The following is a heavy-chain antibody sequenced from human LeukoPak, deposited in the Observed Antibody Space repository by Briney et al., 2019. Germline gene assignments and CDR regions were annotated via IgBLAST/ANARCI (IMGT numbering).Heavy chain of an antibody. Sequence: PGGSLRLSCAASGFTFSSYWMHWARQAPGKGLVWVSRINTDGSSTSYADSVKGRCTISRDNAKNTLYLQMNSLRAEDTAVYYCVREAYTSGWPNLDYWGQGTLVTVSS. V-gene: IGHV3-74*01. CDR3: VREAYTSGWPNLDY. CDR1: GFTFSSYW. J-gene: IGHJ4*02. CDR2: INTDGSST. D-gene: IGHD6-19*01.